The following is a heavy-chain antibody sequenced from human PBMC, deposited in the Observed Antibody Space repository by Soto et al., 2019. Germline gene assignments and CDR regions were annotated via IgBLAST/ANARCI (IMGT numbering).Heavy chain of an antibody. CDR1: GYTFTSYG. Sequence: ASVKVSCKASGYTFTSYGISWVRQAPGQGLEWMGWISAYNGNTNYAQKLQGRVTMTTDTSTSTAYMELRSLRSDDTAVYYCAIYYDSSATSQKGYNWNYFDHWGQGALVTVSS. CDR3: AIYYDSSATSQKGYNWNYFDH. CDR2: ISAYNGNT. J-gene: IGHJ4*02. V-gene: IGHV1-18*04. D-gene: IGHD3-22*01.